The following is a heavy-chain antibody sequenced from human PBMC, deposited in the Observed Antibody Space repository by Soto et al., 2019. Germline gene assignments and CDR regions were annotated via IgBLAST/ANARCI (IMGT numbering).Heavy chain of an antibody. Sequence: QVQLQESGPGLVNPSQTLSLTCTVSDGSISSGGYYWSWIRQHPGKGLEWIGYIYYNGSTYYNPSLKSRVTISVDTSKNQFSLKLSSVTAADTAVYYCARRTMNWFDPWGQGTLVTVSS. D-gene: IGHD3-22*01. V-gene: IGHV4-31*03. CDR2: IYYNGST. CDR1: DGSISSGGYY. CDR3: ARRTMNWFDP. J-gene: IGHJ5*02.